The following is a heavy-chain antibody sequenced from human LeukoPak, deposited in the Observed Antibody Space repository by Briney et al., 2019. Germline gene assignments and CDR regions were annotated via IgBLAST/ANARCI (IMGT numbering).Heavy chain of an antibody. Sequence: ASVKVSCKASGYTFTSYGISWLRQAPGQGLEWMGLISAYNGNTNHAQKLQGRVTMTTDTSTSTAYMELRSLRSDDTAVYYCARSLNGIQLWLPDYYYYYGMDVWGQGTTVSVSS. J-gene: IGHJ6*02. CDR1: GYTFTSYG. D-gene: IGHD5-18*01. CDR3: ARSLNGIQLWLPDYYYYYGMDV. V-gene: IGHV1-18*01. CDR2: ISAYNGNT.